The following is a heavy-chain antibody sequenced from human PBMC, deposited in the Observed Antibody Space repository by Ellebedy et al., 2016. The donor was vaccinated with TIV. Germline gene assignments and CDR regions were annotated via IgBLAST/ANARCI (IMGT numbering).Heavy chain of an antibody. V-gene: IGHV1-69*13. Sequence: AASVKVSCKVSGVTFNNYALNWVRQAPGQGLEWMGGIIPIFRTPNYAQRFQGRVTITADEYTSTVYMELSSLRSEETAVYYCARDTYGLGSYANWGQGTPVTVSS. D-gene: IGHD3-10*01. CDR2: IIPIFRTP. J-gene: IGHJ4*02. CDR3: ARDTYGLGSYAN. CDR1: GVTFNNYA.